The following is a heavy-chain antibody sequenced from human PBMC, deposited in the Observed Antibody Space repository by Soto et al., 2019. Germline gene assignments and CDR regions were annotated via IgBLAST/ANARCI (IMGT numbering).Heavy chain of an antibody. Sequence: QVQLVESGAEVKKPGASVKVSCKASGYTFTSYDINWVRQATGQGLEWMGWMNPNSCNTGYAQKFQGRVTMTRNTSISTAYMELSSLRSEDTAVYYCARRRKDYGDYYYGMDVWGQGTTVTVSS. CDR1: GYTFTSYD. CDR3: ARRRKDYGDYYYGMDV. D-gene: IGHD4-17*01. CDR2: MNPNSCNT. V-gene: IGHV1-8*01. J-gene: IGHJ6*02.